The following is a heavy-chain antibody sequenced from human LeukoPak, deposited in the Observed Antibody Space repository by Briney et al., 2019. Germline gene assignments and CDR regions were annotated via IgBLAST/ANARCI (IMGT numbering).Heavy chain of an antibody. CDR1: GYTFTGYY. CDR3: AKGEKQQLVPIAFDY. Sequence: ASVKVSCKASGYTFTGYYMHWVRQAPGQGLEWMGWINPNSGGTNYAQKFQGRVTMTRDTSISTAYMELSRLRSDDTAVYYCAKGEKQQLVPIAFDYWGQGTLVTVSS. CDR2: INPNSGGT. J-gene: IGHJ4*02. V-gene: IGHV1-2*02. D-gene: IGHD6-13*01.